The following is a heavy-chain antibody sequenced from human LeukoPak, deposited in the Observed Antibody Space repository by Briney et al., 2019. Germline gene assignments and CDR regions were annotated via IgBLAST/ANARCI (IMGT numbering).Heavy chain of an antibody. D-gene: IGHD3-10*01. Sequence: GESLKISCKGSGYSFTSYWIGWVRQMPGKGLEWMGIIYPGDSDTRYSPSFQGQVTISADKSISTACLQWSSLKASDTAMYYCARLYGSGSYYRGAGWFDPWGQGTMVTVSS. V-gene: IGHV5-51*01. CDR3: ARLYGSGSYYRGAGWFDP. CDR1: GYSFTSYW. J-gene: IGHJ3*01. CDR2: IYPGDSDT.